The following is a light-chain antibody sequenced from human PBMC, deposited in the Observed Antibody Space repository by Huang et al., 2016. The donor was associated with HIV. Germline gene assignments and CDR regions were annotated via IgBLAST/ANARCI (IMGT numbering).Light chain of an antibody. V-gene: IGKV1-39*01. J-gene: IGKJ3*01. CDR1: QSISSY. CDR3: QQSYSTPLFT. Sequence: DIQMTQSPSSLSASVGDRVTITCRASQSISSYLNWYQQKPGNAPNLLIYAASSLQTGVPSRFSGSGSGTEFTLTISSLQPEDFATYYCQQSYSTPLFTFGPGTKVDIK. CDR2: AAS.